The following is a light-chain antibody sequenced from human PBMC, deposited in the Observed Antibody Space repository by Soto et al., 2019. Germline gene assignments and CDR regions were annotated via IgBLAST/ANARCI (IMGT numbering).Light chain of an antibody. J-gene: IGKJ4*01. V-gene: IGKV1-9*01. CDR2: GAS. Sequence: DIQLTQSPSFLSASVGDRVTITCRASQGIGSDLVWYQQKPVKAPKLLIYGASTLQGGVSSRFSGSGSGTEFTLTISSVQPEDFATYYCQQLNSYPLTFGGGTKVEIK. CDR3: QQLNSYPLT. CDR1: QGIGSD.